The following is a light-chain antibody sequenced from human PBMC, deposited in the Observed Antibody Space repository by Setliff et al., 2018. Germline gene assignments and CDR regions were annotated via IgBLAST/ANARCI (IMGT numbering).Light chain of an antibody. J-gene: IGLJ2*01. CDR3: QSYDSSLSVV. CDR1: SSDVGGYNY. CDR2: GNT. Sequence: QSALTQPASVSGSPGQSITISCTGTSSDVGGYNYVSWYQQLPGTAPKLLIYGNTNRPSGVPDRFSGSKSGTSASLAITGLQAEDEADYYCQSYDSSLSVVLGGGTKVTVL. V-gene: IGLV1-40*01.